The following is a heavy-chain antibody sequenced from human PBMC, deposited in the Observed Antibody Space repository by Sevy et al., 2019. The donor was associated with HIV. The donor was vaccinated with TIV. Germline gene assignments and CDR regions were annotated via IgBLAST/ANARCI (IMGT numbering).Heavy chain of an antibody. CDR1: GGTFSSYA. CDR3: ARAQANYYDSSASGSFDY. Sequence: ASVKVSCKASGGTFSSYAISWVRHAPGQGLEWMGGIIPIFGTANYAQKFQGRVTITADESTSTAYMELSSLRSEDTAVYYCARAQANYYDSSASGSFDYWGQGTLVTVSS. V-gene: IGHV1-69*13. CDR2: IIPIFGTA. D-gene: IGHD3-22*01. J-gene: IGHJ4*02.